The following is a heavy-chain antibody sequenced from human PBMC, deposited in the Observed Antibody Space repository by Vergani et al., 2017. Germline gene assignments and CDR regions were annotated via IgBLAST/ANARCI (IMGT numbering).Heavy chain of an antibody. V-gene: IGHV3-15*07. CDR1: GFSSRNAW. Sequence: EVQLVESGGGIVKPGGSLGLSCVASGFSSRNAWMNWVRRTPGKGLEWVGRIKSTFDRGTTDYAAAVKGRFTISRDDSKNTLFLQMNGLKTEDIGVYYCTTDPRYCGDGSXYWLRDHHYYGMDVWGQGTTVTVSS. D-gene: IGHD2-21*01. J-gene: IGHJ6*02. CDR3: TTDPRYCGDGSXYWLRDHHYYGMDV. CDR2: IKSTFDRGTT.